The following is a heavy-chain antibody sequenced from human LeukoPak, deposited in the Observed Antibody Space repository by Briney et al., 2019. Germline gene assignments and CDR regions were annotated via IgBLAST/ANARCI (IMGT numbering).Heavy chain of an antibody. CDR2: IVVGSGNT. Sequence: ASVKVSCKASGFTFTSSAMRWVRQARGQRLEWIGWIVVGSGNTNYAQKFQERVTITRDMSTSTAYMELSSLRSEDTAMYYCAAKAAAGTRYYFDYWGQGALVTVSS. J-gene: IGHJ4*02. V-gene: IGHV1-58*02. D-gene: IGHD6-13*01. CDR3: AAKAAAGTRYYFDY. CDR1: GFTFTSSA.